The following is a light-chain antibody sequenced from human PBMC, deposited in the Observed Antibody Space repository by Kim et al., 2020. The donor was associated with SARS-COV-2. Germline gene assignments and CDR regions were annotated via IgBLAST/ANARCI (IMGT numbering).Light chain of an antibody. CDR3: SSYTSASTFV. J-gene: IGLJ1*01. Sequence: GQSITISRTGTSSDVGAHNYVSWYQQHPGKAPQLIIYAVSNRPSGVSNRFSGSKSVLTAALTISGLQAEDEADYYCSSYTSASTFVFGTGTKVTVL. V-gene: IGLV2-14*03. CDR1: SSDVGAHNY. CDR2: AVS.